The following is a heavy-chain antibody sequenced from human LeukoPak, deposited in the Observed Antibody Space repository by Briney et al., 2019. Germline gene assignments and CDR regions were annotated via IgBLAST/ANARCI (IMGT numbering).Heavy chain of an antibody. Sequence: PGGSLRLSCAASGFTFDDYAMHWVRQAPGKGLEWVSGISWNSGSIGYADSVKGRFTISRDNAKNSLYLQMNSLGAEDTAVYYCARDAQWLVPEGYFYYMDVWGKGTTVTVSS. CDR2: ISWNSGSI. J-gene: IGHJ6*03. CDR1: GFTFDDYA. D-gene: IGHD6-19*01. V-gene: IGHV3-9*01. CDR3: ARDAQWLVPEGYFYYMDV.